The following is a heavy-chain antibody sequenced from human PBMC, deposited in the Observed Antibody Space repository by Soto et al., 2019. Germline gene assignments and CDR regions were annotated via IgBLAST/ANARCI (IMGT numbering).Heavy chain of an antibody. Sequence: GGSLRLSCAASGFTFSSYSMNWVRQAPGKGLEWVSSISSSSSYIYYADSVKGRFTISRDNAKNSLYLQMNSLRAEDTAVYYCARPYYDFWSGYYYYYMDVWGKGTTVTVSS. CDR1: GFTFSSYS. J-gene: IGHJ6*03. CDR2: ISSSSSYI. D-gene: IGHD3-3*01. V-gene: IGHV3-21*01. CDR3: ARPYYDFWSGYYYYYMDV.